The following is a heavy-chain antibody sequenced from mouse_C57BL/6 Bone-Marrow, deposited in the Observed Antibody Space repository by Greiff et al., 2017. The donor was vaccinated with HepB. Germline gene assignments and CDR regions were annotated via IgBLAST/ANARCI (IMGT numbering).Heavy chain of an antibody. Sequence: EVKLMESGGGLVQPGESLKLSCESNEYEFPSHDMSWVRKTPEKRLELVAAINSDGGSTYYPDTMERRFIISRDNTKKTLYLQMSSLRSEDSALYYCARRGTGYAMDYWGQGTSVTVSS. V-gene: IGHV5-2*01. CDR3: ARRGTGYAMDY. CDR2: INSDGGST. J-gene: IGHJ4*01. CDR1: EYEFPSHD. D-gene: IGHD3-3*01.